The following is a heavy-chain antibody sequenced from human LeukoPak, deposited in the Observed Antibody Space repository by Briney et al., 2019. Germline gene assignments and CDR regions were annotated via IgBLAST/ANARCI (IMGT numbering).Heavy chain of an antibody. V-gene: IGHV3-21*01. CDR3: ARSEFEAFDM. J-gene: IGHJ3*02. Sequence: GGSLRLSCAASGFTYSSYSMNWVRQAPGKGLEWVSSINSNSNYMSYADSVKGRFTISRDNAKNSLYLQMTSLRAEDTAVYYCARSEFEAFDMWGQGTMVTVSS. CDR1: GFTYSSYS. D-gene: IGHD3-10*01. CDR2: INSNSNYM.